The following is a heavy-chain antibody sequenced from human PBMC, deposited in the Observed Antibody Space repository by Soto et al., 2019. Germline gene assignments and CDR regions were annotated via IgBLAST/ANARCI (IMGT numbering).Heavy chain of an antibody. CDR3: ARSFGWYAIDY. CDR2: IYHIGSV. V-gene: IGHV4-4*02. D-gene: IGHD6-19*01. CDR1: GVSISSNYY. J-gene: IGHJ4*02. Sequence: QVLLQESGPGLVQPSGTLSLSCVVSGVSISSNYYWGWVRQPPGKGLEWLGYIYHIGSVNYNPSLKSRVTISMDKSQNQFSLKVNSVTAADTAVYYCARSFGWYAIDYWGQGTLVIVSS.